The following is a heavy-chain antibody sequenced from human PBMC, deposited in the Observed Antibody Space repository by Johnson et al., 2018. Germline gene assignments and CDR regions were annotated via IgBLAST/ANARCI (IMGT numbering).Heavy chain of an antibody. D-gene: IGHD4-11*01. CDR2: ISAYNGNT. CDR3: ARDLTLQSHYYYGMDV. V-gene: IGHV1-18*01. J-gene: IGHJ6*02. Sequence: QVQLVQSGAEVKRPGASVKVSCTASGYTFSTYGISWVRQAPGQGLEWMGWISAYNGNTNYAQKFQGRVTITADESKSTAYMELSSLRSEDTAGYYCARDLTLQSHYYYGMDVWGQGTTVTVSS. CDR1: GYTFSTYG.